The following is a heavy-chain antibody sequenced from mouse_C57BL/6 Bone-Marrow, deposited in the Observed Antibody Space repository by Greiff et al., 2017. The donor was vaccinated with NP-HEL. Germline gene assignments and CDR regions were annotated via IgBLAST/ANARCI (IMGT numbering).Heavy chain of an antibody. D-gene: IGHD2-3*01. CDR1: GFTFSDYG. CDR3: ARAYDGYYPHYAMDY. CDR2: ISSGSSTI. V-gene: IGHV5-17*01. Sequence: EVHLVESGGGLVKPGGSLKLSCAASGFTFSDYGMHWVRQAPEKGLEWVAYISSGSSTIYYADTVKGRFTISRDNAKNTLFLKMTSLRSEDTAMYYCARAYDGYYPHYAMDYWGQGTSVTVSS. J-gene: IGHJ4*01.